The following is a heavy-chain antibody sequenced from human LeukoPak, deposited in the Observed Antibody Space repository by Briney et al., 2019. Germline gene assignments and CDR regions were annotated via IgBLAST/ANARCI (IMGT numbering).Heavy chain of an antibody. CDR3: AKGRLLWFGELPDF. CDR2: ISGAGGTT. D-gene: IGHD3-10*01. V-gene: IGHV3-23*01. CDR1: GFAFSSYV. Sequence: GGSLRLSCAASGFAFSSYVMSWVRQAPGKGLEWVSSISGAGGTTGYADSVKGRFTISRDNAKNTLYLQMNSLRAEDTALYYCAKGRLLWFGELPDFWGQGTLVTVSS. J-gene: IGHJ4*02.